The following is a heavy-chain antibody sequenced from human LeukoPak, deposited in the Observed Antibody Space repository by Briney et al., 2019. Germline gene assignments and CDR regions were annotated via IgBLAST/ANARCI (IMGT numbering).Heavy chain of an antibody. CDR3: AREGDYGDYVRAFDI. CDR1: GFTVSSNY. CDR2: IYSGGST. D-gene: IGHD4-17*01. Sequence: PGGSLRLSCAASGFTVSSNYMSWVRQAPGKGLEWVSVIYSGGSTYYADSVKGRFTISRDNSKNTLYLQMNSLRAEDTAVYYCAREGDYGDYVRAFDIWGQGTMVTVSS. V-gene: IGHV3-53*01. J-gene: IGHJ3*02.